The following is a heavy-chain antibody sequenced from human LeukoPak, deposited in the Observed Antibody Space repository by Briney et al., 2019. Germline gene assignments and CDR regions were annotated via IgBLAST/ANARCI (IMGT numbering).Heavy chain of an antibody. CDR1: GFTFSSYW. Sequence: GGSLRLSCVGSGFTFSSYWMSWVRQAPGKGLEWVSVIYSGGTTYYADSVKGRFTISRDNSKNTLYLQMNSLRAEDTAVYYCARDMTYWGQGTLVTVSS. J-gene: IGHJ4*02. V-gene: IGHV3-66*01. D-gene: IGHD3-16*01. CDR2: IYSGGTT. CDR3: ARDMTY.